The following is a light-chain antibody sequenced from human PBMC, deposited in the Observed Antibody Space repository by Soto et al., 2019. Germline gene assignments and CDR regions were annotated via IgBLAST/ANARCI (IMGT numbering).Light chain of an antibody. Sequence: EIVLTQSPATLSLSPGERATLSCRASQSVSRYLAWYQQRPGQAPRLLIYDASTRSTGIPARFSGSGSGTEFTLTISSLEPEDFAVYYCQQRSNWFVTFGQGTRLEI. CDR1: QSVSRY. V-gene: IGKV3-11*01. CDR2: DAS. J-gene: IGKJ5*01. CDR3: QQRSNWFVT.